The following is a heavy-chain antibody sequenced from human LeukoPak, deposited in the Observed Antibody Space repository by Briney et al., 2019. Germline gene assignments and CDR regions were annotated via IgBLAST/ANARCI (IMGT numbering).Heavy chain of an antibody. Sequence: GGSLRLSCAASGFTFSSYSMNWVRQAPGKGLVWVSRINSDGSSTSYADSVKGRFTISRDNAKNTLYLQMNSLRAEDTAVYYCARDALSVVAATLGFDPWGQGTLVTVSS. D-gene: IGHD2-15*01. J-gene: IGHJ5*02. CDR2: INSDGSST. CDR1: GFTFSSYS. CDR3: ARDALSVVAATLGFDP. V-gene: IGHV3-74*01.